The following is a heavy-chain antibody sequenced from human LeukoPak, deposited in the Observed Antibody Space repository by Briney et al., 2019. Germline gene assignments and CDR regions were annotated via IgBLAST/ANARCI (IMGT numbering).Heavy chain of an antibody. J-gene: IGHJ4*02. Sequence: GRSLRLSCAASGFTFSSYAMHWVRQAPGKGLEWVAVISYDGSNKYYADSVKGRFTISRDNSKNTLYLQMNSLRAEDTAVYYCARVGSSGWYPQGYFDYWGQGTLVTVSS. D-gene: IGHD6-19*01. V-gene: IGHV3-30*04. CDR2: ISYDGSNK. CDR1: GFTFSSYA. CDR3: ARVGSSGWYPQGYFDY.